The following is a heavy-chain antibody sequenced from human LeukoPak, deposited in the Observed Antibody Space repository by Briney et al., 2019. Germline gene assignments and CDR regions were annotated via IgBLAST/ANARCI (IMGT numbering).Heavy chain of an antibody. CDR1: GGSFSNYY. J-gene: IGHJ4*02. V-gene: IGHV4-59*10. CDR2: IYGTRST. Sequence: PSETLSLTCAVYGGSFSNYYWGWIRQPPGKGLEWIGRIYGTRSTSYNPSLMNRVTMSVDTSRNHFSLQLTSVTAADTAVYYCARYDSRGSASTRFDYWGQGILVTISS. D-gene: IGHD6-19*01. CDR3: ARYDSRGSASTRFDY.